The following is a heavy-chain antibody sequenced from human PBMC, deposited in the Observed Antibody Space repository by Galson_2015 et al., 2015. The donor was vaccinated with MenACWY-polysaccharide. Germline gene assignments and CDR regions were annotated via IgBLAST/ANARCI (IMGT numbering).Heavy chain of an antibody. Sequence: TLSLTCTVSGDSINRDSYYWNWIRQPAGEGLEWIGRFYTSGSVNYNPSLKSRVTLSVDTSRNQFSLKLTSVTAADTAVYYCAREIQMYIRGGGNYYYYGMGVWGPGTTVTVSS. D-gene: IGHD3-16*01. CDR1: GDSINRDSYY. CDR2: FYTSGSV. J-gene: IGHJ6*02. V-gene: IGHV4-61*02. CDR3: AREIQMYIRGGGNYYYYGMGV.